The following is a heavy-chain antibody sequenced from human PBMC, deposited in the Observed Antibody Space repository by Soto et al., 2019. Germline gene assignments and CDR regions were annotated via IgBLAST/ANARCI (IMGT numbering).Heavy chain of an antibody. V-gene: IGHV3-7*01. D-gene: IGHD3-3*01. Sequence: PGESLKISCAASGFTFSSYWMSWVRQAPGKGLEWVANIKQDGSEKYYVDSVKGRFTISRDNAKNSLYLQMNSLRAEDTAVYYCARDNYDFWSGYLFDYWGQGTLVTVSS. CDR3: ARDNYDFWSGYLFDY. CDR2: IKQDGSEK. CDR1: GFTFSSYW. J-gene: IGHJ4*02.